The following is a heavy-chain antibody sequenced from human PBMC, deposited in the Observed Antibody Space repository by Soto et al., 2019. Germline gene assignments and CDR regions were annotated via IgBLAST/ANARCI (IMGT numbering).Heavy chain of an antibody. CDR1: GGSISSSSYY. J-gene: IGHJ4*02. D-gene: IGHD6-6*01. Sequence: QLQLQESGPGLVKPSETLSLTCTVSGGSISSSSYYWGWIRQPPGKGLEWIGSIYYSGSTYYNPSLKSRVTISVDTSKNQFSLQLSSVTAADTAVYYCARLTPEYSSSFFDYWGQGTLVTVSS. V-gene: IGHV4-39*01. CDR3: ARLTPEYSSSFFDY. CDR2: IYYSGST.